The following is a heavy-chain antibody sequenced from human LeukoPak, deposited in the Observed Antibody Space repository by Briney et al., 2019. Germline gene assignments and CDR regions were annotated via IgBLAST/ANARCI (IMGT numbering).Heavy chain of an antibody. CDR3: AKGSFALGSGCSD. V-gene: IGHV3-33*03. Sequence: GGSLRLSCAASGFTFRNFAMHWVRQAPGKGLEWVSVIWYDGSNKYYADSVKGRFTISRDNSKNTLYLQMNGLRAEDTAVYYCAKGSFALGSGCSDWGQGTLVTVSP. CDR1: GFTFRNFA. CDR2: IWYDGSNK. D-gene: IGHD3-10*01. J-gene: IGHJ4*02.